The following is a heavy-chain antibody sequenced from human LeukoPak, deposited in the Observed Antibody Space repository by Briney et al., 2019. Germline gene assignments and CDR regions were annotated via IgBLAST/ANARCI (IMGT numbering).Heavy chain of an antibody. D-gene: IGHD3-10*01. Sequence: SETLSLTCAGYGGSFSGYYWSWIRQPPGKGLEGIGEINHSGSTNYNPSLKSRVTISVDTSKNQFSLKLSSVTAAHTAVYYCARSAKRITMVRGVSTRNWFDPWGQGTLVTVSS. CDR1: GGSFSGYY. J-gene: IGHJ5*02. V-gene: IGHV4-34*01. CDR3: ARSAKRITMVRGVSTRNWFDP. CDR2: INHSGST.